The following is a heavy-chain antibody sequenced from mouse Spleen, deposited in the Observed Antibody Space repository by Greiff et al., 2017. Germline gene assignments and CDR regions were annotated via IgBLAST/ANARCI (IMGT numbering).Heavy chain of an antibody. CDR3: ARGNGYDAVFDY. CDR2: IDPSDSYT. Sequence: QVQLQQPGAELVRPGTSVKLSCKASGYTFTSYWMHWVKQRPGQGLEWIGVIDPSDSYTNYNQKFKGKATLTVDTSSSTAYMQLSSLTSEDSAVYYCARGNGYDAVFDYWGQGTTLTVSS. CDR1: GYTFTSYW. V-gene: IGHV1-59*01. D-gene: IGHD2-2*01. J-gene: IGHJ2*01.